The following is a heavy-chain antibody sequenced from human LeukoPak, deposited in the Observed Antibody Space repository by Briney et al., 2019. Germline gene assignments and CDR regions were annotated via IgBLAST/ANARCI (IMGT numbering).Heavy chain of an antibody. V-gene: IGHV4-34*01. Sequence: SETLSLTCAVYGGSFSGYYWSWIRQPPGKGLEWIGEINHSGSTNYNPSLKSRVTISVDTSKNQFSLKLSSVTAADTAVYYCARGALDCSGGSCYPIVDYWGQGTLVTVSS. J-gene: IGHJ4*02. CDR2: INHSGST. D-gene: IGHD2-15*01. CDR1: GGSFSGYY. CDR3: ARGALDCSGGSCYPIVDY.